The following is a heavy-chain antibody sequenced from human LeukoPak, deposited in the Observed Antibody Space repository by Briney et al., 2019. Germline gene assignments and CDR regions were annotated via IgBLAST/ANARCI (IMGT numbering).Heavy chain of an antibody. CDR3: ASEYTYYYDSSGYPLGD. V-gene: IGHV4-59*08. J-gene: IGHJ4*02. CDR1: GGSISSYY. D-gene: IGHD3-22*01. CDR2: IYYSGST. Sequence: SETLSLTCTVSGGSISSYYWSWIRQPPGKGLEWIGYIYYSGSTNYNPSLKSRVTISVDTSKNQFSLKLSSVTAADTAVYYCASEYTYYYDSSGYPLGDWGQGTLVTVSS.